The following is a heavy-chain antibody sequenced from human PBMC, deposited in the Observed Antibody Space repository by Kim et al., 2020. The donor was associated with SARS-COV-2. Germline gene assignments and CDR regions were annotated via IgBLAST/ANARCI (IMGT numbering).Heavy chain of an antibody. D-gene: IGHD3-10*01. V-gene: IGHV3-23*01. CDR1: GFSFSSCA. J-gene: IGHJ6*02. Sequence: GGSLRLSCAASGFSFSSCAMTWVRQAPGKGLEWVSSISHDARSPHYADSVRGRFTISRDDSKNTLYLQLDSLRGDDTALYYCAKDIWDYSGMDVWCQGTTVTVSS. CDR3: AKDIWDYSGMDV. CDR2: ISHDARSP.